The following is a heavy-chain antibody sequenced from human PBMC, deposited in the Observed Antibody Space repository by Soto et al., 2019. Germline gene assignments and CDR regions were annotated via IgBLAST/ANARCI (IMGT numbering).Heavy chain of an antibody. D-gene: IGHD6-19*01. CDR2: IYYSGST. Sequence: QVQLQESGPGLVKPSETLSLTCTVSGGSISSYYWSWIRQPPGKGLEWIGYIYYSGSTNYNPSLKSRVTISVDTSKNQFSLKLSSVTAADTAVYYCARARYSSGWYDIATPLDYWGQGTLVTVSS. CDR1: GGSISSYY. V-gene: IGHV4-59*01. J-gene: IGHJ4*02. CDR3: ARARYSSGWYDIATPLDY.